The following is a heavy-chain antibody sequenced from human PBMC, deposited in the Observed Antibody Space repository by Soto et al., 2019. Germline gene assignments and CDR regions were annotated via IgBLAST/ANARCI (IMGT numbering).Heavy chain of an antibody. CDR1: GGTFDSNA. D-gene: IGHD2-2*01. J-gene: IGHJ3*02. Sequence: QAQLVQSGTEVRKHGSSVKVSCKASGGTFDSNAISWVRLAPGQGLEWMGGIIPIFGTINNAQKFQDRVNIPADESENIVYRELSSLRSEDTAIYYCAREGFTFGPGAVGGAFDIWGQGTLVTVSS. CDR3: AREGFTFGPGAVGGAFDI. CDR2: IIPIFGTI. V-gene: IGHV1-69*12.